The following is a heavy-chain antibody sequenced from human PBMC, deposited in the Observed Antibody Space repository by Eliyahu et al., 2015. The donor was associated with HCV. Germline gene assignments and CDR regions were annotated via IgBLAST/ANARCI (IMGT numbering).Heavy chain of an antibody. CDR2: INHSGST. V-gene: IGHV4-34*01. J-gene: IGHJ4*02. CDR3: ARGRNDFWSGYYSGRYFDY. Sequence: GLEWIGEINHSGSTNYNPSLKSRVTISVDTSKNQFSLKLSSVTAADTAVYYCARGRNDFWSGYYSGRYFDYWGQGTLVTVSS. D-gene: IGHD3-3*01.